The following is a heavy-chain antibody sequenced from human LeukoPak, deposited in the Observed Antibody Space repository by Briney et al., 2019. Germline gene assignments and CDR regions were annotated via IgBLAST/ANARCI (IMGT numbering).Heavy chain of an antibody. V-gene: IGHV1-46*01. CDR2: IDPSGGST. Sequence: ASVKVSCKASGYTFTSYYMHWVRQAPGQGLEWMGIIDPSGGSTRYPQKFQGRVAMTGDTSTSTVYMELSSLRFEDTAVYYCARGSTYCSSISCPMINCDYWGRGTLVTVSS. CDR1: GYTFTSYY. J-gene: IGHJ4*02. CDR3: ARGSTYCSSISCPMINCDY. D-gene: IGHD2-2*01.